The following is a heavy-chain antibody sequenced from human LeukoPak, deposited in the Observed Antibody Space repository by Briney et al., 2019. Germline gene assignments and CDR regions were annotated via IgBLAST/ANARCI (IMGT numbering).Heavy chain of an antibody. D-gene: IGHD1-26*01. CDR1: GYTFTSYG. Sequence: SVKLSCKASGYTFTSYGISWVRQSPGQGLEWMGWISAYNGNTKYAQKLQGRVTMTTDTSASTAYMELRRLRSDDTAVYYCARGQSVGAPDYWGQGTLVTVSS. J-gene: IGHJ4*02. CDR2: ISAYNGNT. CDR3: ARGQSVGAPDY. V-gene: IGHV1-18*01.